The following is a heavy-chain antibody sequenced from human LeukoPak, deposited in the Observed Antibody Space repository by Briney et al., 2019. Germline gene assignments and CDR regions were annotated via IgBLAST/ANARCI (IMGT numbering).Heavy chain of an antibody. Sequence: GGSLRLSCAASGFTFSSYSMNWVRQAPGKGLEWVSYISSSSSTIYYADSVKGRFTISRDNAKNSLYLQMNSLRAEDTAVYYCARAGAVGYSSSWFDPWGQGTLVTVSS. CDR1: GFTFSSYS. D-gene: IGHD6-13*01. V-gene: IGHV3-48*01. CDR2: ISSSSSTI. CDR3: ARAGAVGYSSSWFDP. J-gene: IGHJ5*02.